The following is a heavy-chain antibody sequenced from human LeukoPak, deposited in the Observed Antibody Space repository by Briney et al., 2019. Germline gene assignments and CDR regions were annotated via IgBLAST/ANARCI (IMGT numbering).Heavy chain of an antibody. V-gene: IGHV3-74*01. CDR2: IKSDGKT. D-gene: IGHD3-22*01. CDR1: GFTFSSYW. Sequence: PGGSLRLSCAASGFTFSSYWMHWVGQAPGKGLVWVSRIKSDGKTNYADSVKGRFTISRDNAKNTVSLQMNSLRAEDTGVYYCARAPSEIGGYYPEYFRHWGQGTLVTVSS. CDR3: ARAPSEIGGYYPEYFRH. J-gene: IGHJ1*01.